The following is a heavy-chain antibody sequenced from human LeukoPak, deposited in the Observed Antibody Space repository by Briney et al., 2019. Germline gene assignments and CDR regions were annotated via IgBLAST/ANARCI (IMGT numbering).Heavy chain of an antibody. J-gene: IGHJ4*02. V-gene: IGHV3-30*02. CDR1: GFTFDNYG. CDR2: IRSDGGIK. D-gene: IGHD3-22*01. Sequence: GGSLRFSCAASGFTFDNYGMHWVRQAPGKGLEWVAFIRSDGGIKYYADSVKGRFTISRDNSKNTLYLQMNSLRAEDTAVYYCASPYYYDSSGYYYDYWGQGTLVTVSS. CDR3: ASPYYYDSSGYYYDY.